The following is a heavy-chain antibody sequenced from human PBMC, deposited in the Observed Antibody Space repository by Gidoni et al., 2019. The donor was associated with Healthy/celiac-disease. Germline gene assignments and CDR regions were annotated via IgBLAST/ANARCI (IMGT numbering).Heavy chain of an antibody. CDR1: GFTFSSYS. D-gene: IGHD3-9*01. J-gene: IGHJ4*02. V-gene: IGHV3-21*01. Sequence: EVQLVESGGGLVKPGGSLRPSCAASGFTFSSYSMKWVRQAPGKGLDWVSSISSSSSYIYYADSVKGRFTISRDNAKNSLYLQMNSLRAEDTAVYYCARGPPYYDILTGYYHPHFDYWGQGTLVTVSS. CDR2: ISSSSSYI. CDR3: ARGPPYYDILTGYYHPHFDY.